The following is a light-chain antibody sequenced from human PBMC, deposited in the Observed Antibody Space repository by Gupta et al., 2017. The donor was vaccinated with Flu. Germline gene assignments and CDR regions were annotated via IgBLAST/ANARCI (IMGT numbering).Light chain of an antibody. V-gene: IGLV1-44*01. J-gene: IGLJ3*02. CDR3: EAWDDSRSGPVV. CDR1: SSNIGSNT. Sequence: QSVLTQPPSVSGTPGQRVTISCSGSSSNIGSNTVNWYQQFPGTAPILLIFSNNRRPSGAPDRFSDSKSGTSATLVISGLQPEDEANYYCEAWDDSRSGPVVFGGGTRLTVL. CDR2: SNN.